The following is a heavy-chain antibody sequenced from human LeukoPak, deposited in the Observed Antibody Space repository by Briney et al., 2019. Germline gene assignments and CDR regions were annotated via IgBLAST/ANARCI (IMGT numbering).Heavy chain of an antibody. CDR2: IYYTGST. J-gene: IGHJ4*02. CDR3: AKYEYNRSSFDYYFDS. V-gene: IGHV4-59*01. CDR1: GGSFSGYY. D-gene: IGHD6-6*01. Sequence: SETLSLTCAVYGGSFSGYYWSWIRQSPGTGLEWLGYIYYTGSTKYNPSLKSRVTISLDTSKNHFSLKLSSATAADTAVYYCAKYEYNRSSFDYYFDSWGQGTLVTVSS.